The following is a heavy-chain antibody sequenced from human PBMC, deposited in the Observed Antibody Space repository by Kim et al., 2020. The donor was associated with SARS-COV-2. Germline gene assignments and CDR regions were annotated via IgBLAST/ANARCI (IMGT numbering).Heavy chain of an antibody. V-gene: IGHV3-7*01. CDR2: SEK. CDR3: ARGQGVSDY. Sequence: SEKDYVDSVKGRFTIARDNAKNSLYLQMNSLRAEDTAVYYCARGQGVSDYWGQGTLVTVSS. J-gene: IGHJ4*02. D-gene: IGHD2-8*01.